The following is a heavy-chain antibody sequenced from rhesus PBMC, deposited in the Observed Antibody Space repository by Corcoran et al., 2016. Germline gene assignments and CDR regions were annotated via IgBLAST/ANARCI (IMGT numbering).Heavy chain of an antibody. Sequence: QVQLQESGPGLVKPSETLSLTCAVSGGSFSSYWWSWIRRPPGKGLEWSGEFNGNSGSTNYNPSLKSRVTISKDASKNQFSLKLSSVTAADTAVYYCARVHIAAGDAFDFWGQGLRVTVSS. V-gene: IGHV4-80*01. CDR1: GGSFSSYW. D-gene: IGHD6-13*01. J-gene: IGHJ3*01. CDR2: FNGNSGST. CDR3: ARVHIAAGDAFDF.